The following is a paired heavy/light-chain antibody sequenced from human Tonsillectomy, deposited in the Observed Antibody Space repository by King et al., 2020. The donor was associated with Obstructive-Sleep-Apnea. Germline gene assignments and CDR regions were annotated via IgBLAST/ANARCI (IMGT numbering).Light chain of an antibody. CDR2: AAS. Sequence: DIQMTQSPSSLSASVGDRVTITCRASQSISNYLNWYQQKPGQAPKLLIYAASSLQSGVPSRFSGSGSGTDFTLTISSLQPEDFATYYCQQSYSTPRTFGQGTKVEIK. V-gene: IGKV1-39*01. J-gene: IGKJ1*01. CDR1: QSISNY. CDR3: QQSYSTPRT.
Heavy chain of an antibody. CDR3: ARGYNSFDY. V-gene: IGHV4-59*01. Sequence: QVQLQESGPGLVKPSETLSLACAVSGGSINSYYWNWIRQPPGKGLEWIGNVYYSGSTNYNPSLKSRVAISVDTSKNQFSLKLSSVTAADTAVYYCARGYNSFDYWGQGTLVTVSS. CDR2: VYYSGST. D-gene: IGHD5-18*01. J-gene: IGHJ4*02. CDR1: GGSINSYY.